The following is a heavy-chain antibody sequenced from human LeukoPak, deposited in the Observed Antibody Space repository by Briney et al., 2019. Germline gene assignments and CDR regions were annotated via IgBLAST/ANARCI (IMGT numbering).Heavy chain of an antibody. V-gene: IGHV3-23*01. D-gene: IGHD3-9*01. CDR3: LTLDYDILTGYFLDAFDI. J-gene: IGHJ3*02. CDR1: GFTFSSYA. CDR2: ISGSGGST. Sequence: AGGSLRLSCAASGFTFSSYAMSWVRQAPGKGLEWVSAISGSGGSTYYADSVKGRFTISRDNSKNTLYLQMNSLRAEDTAVYYCLTLDYDILTGYFLDAFDIWGQGTMVTVSS.